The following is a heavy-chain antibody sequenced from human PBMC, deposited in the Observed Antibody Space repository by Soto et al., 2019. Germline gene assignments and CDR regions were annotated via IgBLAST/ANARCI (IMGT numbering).Heavy chain of an antibody. Sequence: QVQLVQSGAEVKKPGSSVKVSCKASGGTFSSSAISWVRQAPGQGLEWMGGIIPIFGTANYAQKCQGRITITADETTSTAYMELSSLRSEYTDVYYFARVGPMTTGRNNWFDPWGQGTLVTVSS. CDR1: GGTFSSSA. D-gene: IGHD4-4*01. J-gene: IGHJ5*02. CDR3: ARVGPMTTGRNNWFDP. V-gene: IGHV1-69*01. CDR2: IIPIFGTA.